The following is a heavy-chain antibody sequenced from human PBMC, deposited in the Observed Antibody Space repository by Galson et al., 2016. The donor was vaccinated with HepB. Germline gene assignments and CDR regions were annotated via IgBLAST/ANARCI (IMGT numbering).Heavy chain of an antibody. V-gene: IGHV4-61*01. Sequence: SETLSLTCTVSGGSVSSGSYYWSWIRQPPGKGLEWIGYISYSGRTNYNPSLKSRVTISVDTSKKQFSLKVSSVTAAETAVYYCARDLARSFRSGWNAALGWFDPWGQGTLVTVSS. J-gene: IGHJ5*02. CDR1: GGSVSSGSYY. CDR2: ISYSGRT. D-gene: IGHD6-19*01. CDR3: ARDLARSFRSGWNAALGWFDP.